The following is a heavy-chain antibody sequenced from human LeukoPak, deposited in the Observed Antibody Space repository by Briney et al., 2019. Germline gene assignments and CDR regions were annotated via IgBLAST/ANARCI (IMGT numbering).Heavy chain of an antibody. CDR2: ISDSGNT. D-gene: IGHD3-10*01. CDR1: GGSISSGGYY. CDR3: ARRLYGSGSLFDY. J-gene: IGHJ4*02. Sequence: PSETLSLTCTVSGGSISSGGYYWSWIRQPPGKGLEWIGYISDSGNTYYNPSLRSRVTISVDRSKNQFSLKLTSVTAADTAVYYCARRLYGSGSLFDYWGQGTLVTVSS. V-gene: IGHV4-30-2*01.